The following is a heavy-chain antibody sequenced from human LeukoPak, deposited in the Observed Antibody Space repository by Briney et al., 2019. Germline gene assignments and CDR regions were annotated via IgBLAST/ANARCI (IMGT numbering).Heavy chain of an antibody. CDR3: ASGGGYGSGTYFSVY. J-gene: IGHJ4*02. Sequence: SETLSLTCTVSGASISNDYWSWIRQPPGKGLECIGYVSYSGSTTYNPSLKSRVTISVDTSKNQFSLRLTSVTAADTAVYFCASGGGYGSGTYFSVYWGQGTLVTVSS. CDR2: VSYSGST. D-gene: IGHD3-10*01. V-gene: IGHV4-59*08. CDR1: GASISNDY.